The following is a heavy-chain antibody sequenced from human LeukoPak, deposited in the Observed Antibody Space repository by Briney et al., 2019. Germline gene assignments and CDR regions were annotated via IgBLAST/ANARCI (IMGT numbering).Heavy chain of an antibody. CDR1: GFTFSSYA. CDR3: AKDGPTSRFDAFDI. Sequence: GGSLRLSCAASGFTFSSYAMKGVRQAPGRGLEWVSGFSGSGGSTYYADSVKGRFTISRDNSKNTLYLQMNSLRAEETAVYYCAKDGPTSRFDAFDIWGQGTMVTVSS. J-gene: IGHJ3*02. CDR2: FSGSGGST. V-gene: IGHV3-23*01.